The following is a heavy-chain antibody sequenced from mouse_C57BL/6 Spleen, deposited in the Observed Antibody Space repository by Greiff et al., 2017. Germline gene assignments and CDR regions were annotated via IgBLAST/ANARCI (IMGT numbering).Heavy chain of an antibody. CDR2: IDPSGSNT. CDR3: TRTKSKRSDYDY. D-gene: IGHD2-5*01. CDR1: GYTFTSYW. V-gene: IGHV1-69*01. J-gene: IGHJ2*01. Sequence: VQLQQPGAELVLPGASVTLSCKASGYTFTSYWLHWVKQRPGQGLEWIGKIDPSGSNTNYNQKFKGKATLTVDKSSSTAYMQLRSLTSEDAAVYYCTRTKSKRSDYDYWGQGTTLTVSS.